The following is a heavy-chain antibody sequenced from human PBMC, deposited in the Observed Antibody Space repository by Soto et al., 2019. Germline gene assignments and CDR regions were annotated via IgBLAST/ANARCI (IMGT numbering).Heavy chain of an antibody. CDR2: IYHSGST. J-gene: IGHJ4*02. Sequence: SETLSLTCVVSGDSIRSCGYSWSCIRQPPGKGLEWIGYIYHSGSTYYNPSLKSRVTISVDRSKNQFSLKLSSVTAEDTAVYYRARVPDYWGQGTLVTVS. CDR1: GDSIRSCGYS. CDR3: ARVPDY. V-gene: IGHV4-30-2*01.